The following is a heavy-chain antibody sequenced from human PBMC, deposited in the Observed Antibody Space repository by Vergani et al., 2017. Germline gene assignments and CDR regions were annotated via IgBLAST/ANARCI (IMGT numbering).Heavy chain of an antibody. CDR2: INPSGGST. CDR1: GYTFTSYY. Sequence: QVQLVQSGAEVKKPGASVKVSCKASGYTFTSYYMHWVRQAPGQGLEWMGIINPSGGSTSYAQKFQGRVTMTRDTSTSTVYMELSSLRSEDTAVYYCASEGVGASFDYGMDVWGQGTTVTVSS. D-gene: IGHD1-26*01. J-gene: IGHJ6*02. V-gene: IGHV1-46*01. CDR3: ASEGVGASFDYGMDV.